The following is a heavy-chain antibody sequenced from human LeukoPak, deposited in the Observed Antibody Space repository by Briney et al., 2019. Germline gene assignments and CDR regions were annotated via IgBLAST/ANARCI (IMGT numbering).Heavy chain of an antibody. V-gene: IGHV4-59*01. CDR1: GGSISSYY. Sequence: SETLSLTCTVSGGSISSYYWSWIRQPPGKGLEWIGYIYYSGSTNYNPSLKSRVTISVDTSKNQFSLKLSSVTAADTAVYYCARSESHYYGSGSYFPTDYWGQGTLVTVSS. D-gene: IGHD3-10*01. CDR2: IYYSGST. J-gene: IGHJ4*02. CDR3: ARSESHYYGSGSYFPTDY.